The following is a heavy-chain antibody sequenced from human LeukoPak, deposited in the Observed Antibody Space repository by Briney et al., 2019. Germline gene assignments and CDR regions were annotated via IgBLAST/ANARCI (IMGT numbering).Heavy chain of an antibody. CDR1: GGSISSYY. D-gene: IGHD3-22*01. V-gene: IGHV4-59*01. J-gene: IGHJ4*02. CDR3: ARESVYYDSSGYYYATGGGVDY. CDR2: IYYSGST. Sequence: SETLSLTCTVSGGSISSYYWSWIRQPPGKGLEWIGYIYYSGSTNYNPSLKSRVTISVDTSKNQFSLKLSPVTAADTAVYYCARESVYYDSSGYYYATGGGVDYWGQGTLVTVSS.